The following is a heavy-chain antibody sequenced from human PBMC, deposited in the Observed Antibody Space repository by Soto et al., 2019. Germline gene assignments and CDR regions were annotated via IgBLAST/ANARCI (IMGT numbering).Heavy chain of an antibody. J-gene: IGHJ3*02. CDR2: IIIASGAT. CDR3: VAELYIDGRCCSFDI. V-gene: IGHV1-58*01. Sequence: SVKVSCKASGFTYSNSAVQWVRQAPGQGLEWIGWIIIASGATKSEQRVQERVTTTRDMSTTTAYMELSSLRPEDTDVYYCVAELYIDGRCCSFDIWGHGTMVTVSS. D-gene: IGHD3-9*01. CDR1: GFTYSNSA.